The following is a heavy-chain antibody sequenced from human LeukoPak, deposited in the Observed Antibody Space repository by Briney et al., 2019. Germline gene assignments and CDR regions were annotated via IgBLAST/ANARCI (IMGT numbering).Heavy chain of an antibody. D-gene: IGHD1-26*01. V-gene: IGHV4-4*09. CDR3: ARSGSYIRYYFDY. J-gene: IGHJ4*02. Sequence: SETLSLTCTVSGGSISSYYWSWIRQPPGKGLEWIGYIYTSGSTNYNPSLKSRVTISVDTSKNQFSLKLSSVTAADTAVYYCARSGSYIRYYFDYWGQGILVTVSS. CDR2: IYTSGST. CDR1: GGSISSYY.